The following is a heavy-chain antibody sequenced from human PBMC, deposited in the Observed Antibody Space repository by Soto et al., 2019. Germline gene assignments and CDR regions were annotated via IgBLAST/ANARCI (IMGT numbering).Heavy chain of an antibody. V-gene: IGHV3-23*01. J-gene: IGHJ6*02. CDR1: GFTFSSYA. Sequence: GGSLRLSCAASGFTFSSYAMSWVRQAPGKGLEWVSAISGSGGSTYYADSVKGRFTISRDNSKNTLYLQMNSLRAEDTAVYYCAKDTDFEVIYYYYGMDVWGQGTTVTVSS. CDR2: ISGSGGST. D-gene: IGHD3-9*01. CDR3: AKDTDFEVIYYYYGMDV.